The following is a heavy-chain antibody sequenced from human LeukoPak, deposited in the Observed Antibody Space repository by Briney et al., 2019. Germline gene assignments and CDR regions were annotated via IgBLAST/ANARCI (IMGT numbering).Heavy chain of an antibody. Sequence: ASVKVSCKASGYTFTGYYMHWVRQAPGQGLEWMGRINPNSGGTNYAQKFQGRVTMTRDTSISTAYMELSRLRSDDTAVYHCARVGGYCSGGSCYPTPEYFQHWGQGTLVTVSS. CDR2: INPNSGGT. J-gene: IGHJ1*01. D-gene: IGHD2-15*01. V-gene: IGHV1-2*06. CDR3: ARVGGYCSGGSCYPTPEYFQH. CDR1: GYTFTGYY.